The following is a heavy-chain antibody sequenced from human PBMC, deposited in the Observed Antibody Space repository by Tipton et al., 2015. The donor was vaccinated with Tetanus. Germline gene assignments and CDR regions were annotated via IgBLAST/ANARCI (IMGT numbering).Heavy chain of an antibody. V-gene: IGHV3-21*01. CDR3: AKGKYYDILGWLDP. CDR2: ISSSSSYI. CDR1: GFTFSSYS. D-gene: IGHD3-9*01. J-gene: IGHJ5*02. Sequence: SLRLSCAASGFTFSSYSMNWVRQAPGKGLEWVSSISSSSSYIYYADSVKGRFTISRDNAKNSLYLQMNSLRAEDTAAYYCAKGKYYDILGWLDPWGQGTLVTVSS.